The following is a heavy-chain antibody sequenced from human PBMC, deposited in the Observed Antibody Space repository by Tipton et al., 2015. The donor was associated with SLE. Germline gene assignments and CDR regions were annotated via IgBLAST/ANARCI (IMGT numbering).Heavy chain of an antibody. CDR1: GGSFGAYY. D-gene: IGHD6-6*01. Sequence: TLSLTCAVEGGSFGAYYWSWIRQGPEKGLEWIGEVSHVGRTNYNPSLEGRVTISVDTSKRQFSLKLTSLTAADTAVYYCARQGSSPEEIFDYWGQGTLVTVSS. V-gene: IGHV4-34*01. CDR3: ARQGSSPEEIFDY. CDR2: VSHVGRT. J-gene: IGHJ4*02.